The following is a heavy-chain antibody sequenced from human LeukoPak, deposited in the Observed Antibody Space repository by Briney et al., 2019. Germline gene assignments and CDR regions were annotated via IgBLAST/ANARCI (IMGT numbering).Heavy chain of an antibody. CDR2: IYYSGST. D-gene: IGHD6-13*01. CDR1: GGSISSSSYY. V-gene: IGHV4-39*01. Sequence: SETLSLTCTVSGGSISSSSYYWGWIRQPPGKGLEWIGSIYYSGSTYYNPSLKSRVTISVDTSKNQFSLKLSSVTAADTAMYYCARFGVLQQLAWGQGTLVTVSS. CDR3: ARFGVLQQLA. J-gene: IGHJ5*02.